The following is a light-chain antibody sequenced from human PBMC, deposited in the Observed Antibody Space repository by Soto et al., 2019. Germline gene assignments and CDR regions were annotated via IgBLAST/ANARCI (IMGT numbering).Light chain of an antibody. V-gene: IGKV3-11*01. Sequence: IVLTQSPATLSLSPGERATLSCRASPSVDRRLAWYQQKPGQAPRLLIFEASTRATGVPARFSGGGSGTDFTLTISSQEPEDFAVYYCQQRNDWRRGTVGQGTRREIK. CDR1: PSVDRR. CDR3: QQRNDWRRGT. CDR2: EAS. J-gene: IGKJ5*01.